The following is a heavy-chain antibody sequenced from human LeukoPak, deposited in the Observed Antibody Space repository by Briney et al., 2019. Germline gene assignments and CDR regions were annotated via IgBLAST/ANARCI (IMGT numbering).Heavy chain of an antibody. CDR1: GYTFTSYD. V-gene: IGHV1-8*01. CDR3: AREALAFYYDILTGYYNHDYYYGMDV. CDR2: MNPNSGNT. J-gene: IGHJ6*02. D-gene: IGHD3-9*01. Sequence: ASVKVSCKASGYTFTSYDINWVRQATGQGLEWMGWMNPNSGNTGYAQKFQGRVTMTRNTSISTAYMELSSLRSEDTAVYYCAREALAFYYDILTGYYNHDYYYGMDVWGQGTTVTVSS.